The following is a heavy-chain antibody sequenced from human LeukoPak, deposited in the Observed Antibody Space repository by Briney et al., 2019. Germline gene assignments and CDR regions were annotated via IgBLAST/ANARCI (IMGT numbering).Heavy chain of an antibody. CDR3: ARDRTRTGYSSGWYHDY. CDR2: INPNSGGT. V-gene: IGHV1-2*02. J-gene: IGHJ4*02. D-gene: IGHD6-19*01. Sequence: GASVKVSCKASGYTFTGYYMHWGRQAPGQGLEWMGWINPNSGGTNYAQKFQGRVTMTRDTSISKAYMELRRLRSDDTAVYYCARDRTRTGYSSGWYHDYWGQGTLVTVSS. CDR1: GYTFTGYY.